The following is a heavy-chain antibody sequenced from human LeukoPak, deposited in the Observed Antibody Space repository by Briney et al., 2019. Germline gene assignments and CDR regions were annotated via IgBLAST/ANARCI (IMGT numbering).Heavy chain of an antibody. J-gene: IGHJ4*02. D-gene: IGHD1-1*01. CDR1: GYTFTTYD. V-gene: IGHV1-8*01. CDR2: MNPNSGNT. Sequence: ASVKVSCKASGYTFTTYDINWVRQATGQGLEWMGWMNPNSGNTGYAQKFQGRVTMTRDTSISTAYMELSRLRSDDTAVYYCARGGEYNWNDVDFDYWGQGTLVTVSS. CDR3: ARGGEYNWNDVDFDY.